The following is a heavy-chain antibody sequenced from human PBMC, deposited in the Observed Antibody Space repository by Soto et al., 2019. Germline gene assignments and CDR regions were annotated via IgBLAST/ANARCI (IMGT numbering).Heavy chain of an antibody. D-gene: IGHD2-2*02. CDR3: ARGYCSSTSCYRSYYFDY. J-gene: IGHJ4*02. Sequence: QVQLVQSGAEVKNSGASVKVSCKASGYTFTSYGFSWVRQAPGQGLEWMGWISASNGNTNYAQKLQGRVTMTTDTSTGTAYMELRSLRSDDTATYYCARGYCSSTSCYRSYYFDYWGQGTLVTVSS. CDR2: ISASNGNT. CDR1: GYTFTSYG. V-gene: IGHV1-18*01.